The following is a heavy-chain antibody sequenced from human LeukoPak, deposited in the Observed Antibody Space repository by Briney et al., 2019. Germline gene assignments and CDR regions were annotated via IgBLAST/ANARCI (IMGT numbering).Heavy chain of an antibody. V-gene: IGHV1-2*03. Sequence: LGASVKVSCKASGYTFTDYYMHWVRQAPGQGLEWMGWINPNSGGTNYAQKFQGRVTMTRDTSISTAYMELSRLSHDATAVYYCARDLRGSYYSPADYWGQGTLVTVSS. CDR3: ARDLRGSYYSPADY. J-gene: IGHJ4*02. CDR2: INPNSGGT. D-gene: IGHD1-26*01. CDR1: GYTFTDYY.